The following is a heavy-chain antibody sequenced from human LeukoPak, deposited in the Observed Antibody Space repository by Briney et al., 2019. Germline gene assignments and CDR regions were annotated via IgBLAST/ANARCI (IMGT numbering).Heavy chain of an antibody. D-gene: IGHD2/OR15-2a*01. V-gene: IGHV4-59*08. Sequence: SETLSLTCTVSGGSINSYYWSWIRQPPGKGLEWIGYISYSGSTNYNPSLKSRVTFSIDTSKNQFSLWLDSVTAADTAVYYCASAPHVNYFDFWGQGALVTVSA. CDR3: ASAPHVNYFDF. CDR2: ISYSGST. J-gene: IGHJ4*02. CDR1: GGSINSYY.